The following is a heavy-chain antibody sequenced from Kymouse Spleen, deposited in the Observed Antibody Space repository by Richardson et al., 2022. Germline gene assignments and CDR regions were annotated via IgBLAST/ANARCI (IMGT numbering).Heavy chain of an antibody. CDR1: GFTFSSYG. CDR3: AAPVGAADY. V-gene: IGHV3-30*18. D-gene: IGHD1-26*01. Sequence: QVQLVESGGGVVQPGRSLRLSCAASGFTFSSYGMHWVRQAPGKGLEWVAVISYDGSNKYYADSVKGRFTISRDNSKNTLYLQMNSLRAEDTAVYYCAAPVGAADYWGQGTLVTVSS. CDR2: ISYDGSNK. J-gene: IGHJ4*02.